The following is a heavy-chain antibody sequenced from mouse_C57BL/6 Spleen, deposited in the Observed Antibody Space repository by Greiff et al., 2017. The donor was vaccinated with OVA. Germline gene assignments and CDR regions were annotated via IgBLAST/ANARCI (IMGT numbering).Heavy chain of an antibody. CDR2: IYPSDSET. Sequence: VQLQQPGAELVRPGSSVKLSCKASGYTFTSYWMDWVKQRPGQGLEWIGNIYPSDSETHYNQKFKDKATLTVDKSSSTAYMQLSSLTSEDSAVYYCARSGDGYSSYWYFDVWGTGTTVTVSS. J-gene: IGHJ1*03. CDR1: GYTFTSYW. D-gene: IGHD2-3*01. CDR3: ARSGDGYSSYWYFDV. V-gene: IGHV1-61*01.